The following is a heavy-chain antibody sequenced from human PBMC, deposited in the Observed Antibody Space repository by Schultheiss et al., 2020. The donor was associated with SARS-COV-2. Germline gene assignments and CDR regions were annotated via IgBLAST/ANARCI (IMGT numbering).Heavy chain of an antibody. J-gene: IGHJ4*02. V-gene: IGHV3-33*01. CDR3: ARDSTGFYFDS. D-gene: IGHD6-19*01. CDR1: GFTFSDYA. CDR2: FWHDGRDE. Sequence: GGSLRLSCATSGFTFSDYAMHWVRQAPGKGLEWVSIFWHDGRDEYYADSVRGRFIVSRDNSKDTLYLQMNSLRADDTALYFCARDSTGFYFDSWGQGTLVTVSS.